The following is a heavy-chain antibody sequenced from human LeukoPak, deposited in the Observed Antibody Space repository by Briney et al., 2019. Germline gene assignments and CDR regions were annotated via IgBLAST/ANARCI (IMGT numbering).Heavy chain of an antibody. J-gene: IGHJ4*02. Sequence: PGGSLRLSCAASGFTFSSYWMSWVRQAPGKGLEWVANIKQDGSEKYYVDSVKGRFTISRDNAKNSLYLQMNSLRAEDTAVYYCARDGGDSGSYSDYYFDYWGQGTLVTVSS. CDR1: GFTFSSYW. CDR2: IKQDGSEK. CDR3: ARDGGDSGSYSDYYFDY. V-gene: IGHV3-7*01. D-gene: IGHD1-26*01.